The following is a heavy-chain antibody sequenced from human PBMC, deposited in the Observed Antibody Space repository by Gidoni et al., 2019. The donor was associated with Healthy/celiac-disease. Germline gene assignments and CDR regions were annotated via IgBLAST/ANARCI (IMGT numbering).Heavy chain of an antibody. CDR2: ISGSGGST. CDR3: AKDRKDGYSFDY. Sequence: EVQLLESGGGLVQPGGSLRLSCAAPGFTFSSYAMSWVRQAPGKGLEWVSAISGSGGSTYYADSVKGRFTISRDNSKNTLYLQMNSLRAEDTAVYYCAKDRKDGYSFDYWGQGTLVTVSS. CDR1: GFTFSSYA. D-gene: IGHD4-4*01. V-gene: IGHV3-23*01. J-gene: IGHJ4*02.